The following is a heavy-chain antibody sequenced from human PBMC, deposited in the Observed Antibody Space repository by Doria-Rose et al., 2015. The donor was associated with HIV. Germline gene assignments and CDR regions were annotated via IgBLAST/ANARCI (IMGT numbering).Heavy chain of an antibody. CDR1: GFTFSSHR. D-gene: IGHD3-10*01. CDR3: ATGVTLDY. Sequence: VQLVQSGGGLVRPGGSLRLSCATSGFTFSSHRINWVRQAPGTGLEWVSSISSTSAYINYADSVSGRFTISRDNARNSLYLQMYSLRAEDTAIYYCATGVTLDYWGQGTLVTVSS. V-gene: IGHV3-21*01. CDR2: ISSTSAYI. J-gene: IGHJ4*02.